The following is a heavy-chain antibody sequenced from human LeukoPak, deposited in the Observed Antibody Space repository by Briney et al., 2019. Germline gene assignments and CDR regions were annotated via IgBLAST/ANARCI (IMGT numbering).Heavy chain of an antibody. CDR3: AKDSGYDPQDLDY. J-gene: IGHJ4*02. Sequence: GRSLRLSCAASGFTFDDYAMHWVRQAPGKGLEWVSGISWNSGSIRYADSVKGRFTISRDNAKNSLYLQMNSLRAEDTALYYCAKDSGYDPQDLDYWGQGTLVTVSS. CDR2: ISWNSGSI. CDR1: GFTFDDYA. V-gene: IGHV3-9*01. D-gene: IGHD5-12*01.